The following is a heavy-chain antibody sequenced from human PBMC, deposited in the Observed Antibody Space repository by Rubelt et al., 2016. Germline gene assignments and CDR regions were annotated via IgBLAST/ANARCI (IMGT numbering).Heavy chain of an antibody. D-gene: IGHD3-10*01. CDR1: GDTLTEIS. CDR2: VGPEDGET. J-gene: IGHJ5*02. CDR3: AIDRGGSGTFDP. V-gene: IGHV1-24*01. Sequence: QVQLVQSGVEVKKPGASVKVSCKLSGDTLTEISMHWVRQAPGEGLEWMGGVGPEDGETVYTRKFQGRVTMTGDTSTDTAYMQLGSLRFEDTAVYYCAIDRGGSGTFDPWGQGTLVTVSS.